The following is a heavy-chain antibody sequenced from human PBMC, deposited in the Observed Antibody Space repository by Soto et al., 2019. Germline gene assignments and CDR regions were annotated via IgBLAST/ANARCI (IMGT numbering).Heavy chain of an antibody. D-gene: IGHD6-13*01. CDR1: GFTFDDYA. V-gene: IGHV3-9*01. CDR3: VKDESINWYSGHFRH. J-gene: IGHJ1*01. Sequence: LRLSCAASGFTFDDYAMHWVRQVPGKGLEWVSGINWNSGSIGYGDSVKGRFAISRDNAKNSLHLQMDSLSAEDTAFYYCVKDESINWYSGHFRHWGQGTLVTVSS. CDR2: INWNSGSI.